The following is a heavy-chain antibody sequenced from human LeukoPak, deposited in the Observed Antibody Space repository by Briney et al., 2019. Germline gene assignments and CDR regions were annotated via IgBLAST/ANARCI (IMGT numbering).Heavy chain of an antibody. Sequence: GGSLRLSCAASGFTLSGYWMTWVRQAPGKGLEWVANINQDGGEKYYVDSVKGRFTISRDNAKNSLYLQMSSLRAEDAAVYYCATDYHGYFDYWGQGTLVTVSS. CDR3: ATDYHGYFDY. CDR2: INQDGGEK. J-gene: IGHJ4*02. CDR1: GFTLSGYW. V-gene: IGHV3-7*01. D-gene: IGHD1-14*01.